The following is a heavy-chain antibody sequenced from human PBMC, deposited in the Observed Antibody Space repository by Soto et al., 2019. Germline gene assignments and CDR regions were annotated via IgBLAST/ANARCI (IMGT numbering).Heavy chain of an antibody. CDR1: GDTFSFYT. Sequence: QVQLVQSGTEVKKPGSSVKVSCKASGDTFSFYTINWVRQAPGLGLEWVGRINPIVSMSNYAQKFQGRVSMTADKSPSPAYMELRSLISDDKAMYFCAASYGSGYRAFDYWGQGALVIVSS. J-gene: IGHJ4*02. CDR3: AASYGSGYRAFDY. V-gene: IGHV1-69*02. D-gene: IGHD3-10*01. CDR2: INPIVSMS.